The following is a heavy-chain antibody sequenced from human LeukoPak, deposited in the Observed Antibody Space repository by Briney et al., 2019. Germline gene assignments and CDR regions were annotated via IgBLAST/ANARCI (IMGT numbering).Heavy chain of an antibody. D-gene: IGHD6-19*01. CDR2: FDPDDGET. Sequence: ASVKVSCKVSGYTLTELSMHWVRQAPGKGLEWMGGFDPDDGETIYAQKFQGRVTMTEDTSTDTAYMELSSLRSEDTAVYYCATAYSSGFNNWFDPWGQGTLVTVSS. V-gene: IGHV1-24*01. CDR1: GYTLTELS. CDR3: ATAYSSGFNNWFDP. J-gene: IGHJ5*02.